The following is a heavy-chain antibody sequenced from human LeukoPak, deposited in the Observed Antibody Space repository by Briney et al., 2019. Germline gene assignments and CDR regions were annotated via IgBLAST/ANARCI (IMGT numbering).Heavy chain of an antibody. CDR3: VGGYGWLPDY. D-gene: IGHD6-19*01. V-gene: IGHV3-7*04. CDR2: IKQDGREK. Sequence: TGGSLRPSCAASGFTFSSYWMSWVRQAPGKGLEWVANIKQDGREKNYVDSVKGRFTISRDNAKNSAYLQMNNLRVDDTAVYYCVGGYGWLPDYWGQGTLVTVSS. J-gene: IGHJ4*02. CDR1: GFTFSSYW.